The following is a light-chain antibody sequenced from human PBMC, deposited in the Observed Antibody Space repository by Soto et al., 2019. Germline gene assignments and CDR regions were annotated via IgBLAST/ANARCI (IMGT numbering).Light chain of an antibody. CDR1: SSNIGSNT. V-gene: IGLV1-44*01. CDR2: SKN. CDR3: AAWDDSLNAWM. Sequence: QSVLTQPPSASGTPGQRVTISCSGSSSNIGSNTVNWYQHLPGTAPKLLIYSKNQRPSGVPDRFSGSKSGTSASLAISGLQSEDEADYYCAAWDDSLNAWMFGGGTKVTVL. J-gene: IGLJ3*02.